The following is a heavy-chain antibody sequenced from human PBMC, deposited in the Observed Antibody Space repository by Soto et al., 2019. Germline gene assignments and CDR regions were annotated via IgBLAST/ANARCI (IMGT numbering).Heavy chain of an antibody. CDR1: GYTFSSYG. CDR3: ARDSVTGTREGAFDI. J-gene: IGHJ3*02. V-gene: IGHV1-18*04. D-gene: IGHD6-19*01. CDR2: ISASNGRT. Sequence: ASVKVSCKASGYTFSSYGISWVRQAPGQGLEWMGWISASNGRTNYAQKVQGRVTMTTDTSTSIAYMELRTLRSDDTAVYYCARDSVTGTREGAFDIGGQGTMVTVSS.